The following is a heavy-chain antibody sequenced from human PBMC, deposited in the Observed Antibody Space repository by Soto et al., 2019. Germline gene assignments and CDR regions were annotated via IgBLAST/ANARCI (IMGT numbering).Heavy chain of an antibody. V-gene: IGHV4-30-2*01. CDR2: IYHSGST. J-gene: IGHJ4*02. Sequence: QLQLQESGSGLVKPSQTLSLTCAVSGGSISSGGYSWSWIRQPPGKGLEWIGYIYHSGSTYYNPSRKSRVTLSVDRSTNQFSLELSSVTAADTAVYYCAAGGGLPRYYWGPGTLVTVSS. CDR1: GGSISSGGYS. CDR3: AAGGGLPRYY. D-gene: IGHD5-12*01.